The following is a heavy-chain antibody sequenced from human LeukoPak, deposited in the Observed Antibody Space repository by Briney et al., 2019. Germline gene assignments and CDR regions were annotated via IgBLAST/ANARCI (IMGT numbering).Heavy chain of an antibody. CDR2: ISSSSSYI. CDR1: GFTFSSSW. D-gene: IGHD1-7*01. CDR3: ARGNYGSDYFDY. Sequence: GGSLRLSCAASGFTFSSSWMHWVRQAPGKGLEWVSSISSSSSYIDYADSVKGRFTISRDNAKNSLYLQMNSLRAEDTAVYYCARGNYGSDYFDYWGQGTLVTVPS. J-gene: IGHJ4*02. V-gene: IGHV3-21*01.